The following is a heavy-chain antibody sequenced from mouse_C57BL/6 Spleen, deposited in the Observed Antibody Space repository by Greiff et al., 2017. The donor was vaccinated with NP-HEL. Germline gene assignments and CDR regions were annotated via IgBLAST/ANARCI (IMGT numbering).Heavy chain of an antibody. V-gene: IGHV5-17*01. Sequence: EVKLMESGGGLVKPGGSLKLSCAASGFTFSDYGMHWVRQAPEKGLEWVAYISSGSSTIYYADTVKGRFTISRDNAKNTLFLQMTRLRSEDTAMYYCARGLPDYWGQGTTLTVSS. CDR3: ARGLPDY. CDR2: ISSGSSTI. D-gene: IGHD2-2*01. J-gene: IGHJ2*01. CDR1: GFTFSDYG.